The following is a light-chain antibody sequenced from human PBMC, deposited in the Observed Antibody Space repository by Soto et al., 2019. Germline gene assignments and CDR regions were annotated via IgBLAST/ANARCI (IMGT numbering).Light chain of an antibody. J-gene: IGLJ2*01. CDR1: SSDVGSYKY. CDR3: SAYTTSTPYVV. V-gene: IGLV2-14*01. CDR2: DVS. Sequence: QSVLTQPASVSGSPGQSITISCTGTSSDVGSYKYVSWYQQHPGKAPKLMIYDVSNRPSGVSNRFSGSKSGSTASLTISGLQAEDEADYYCSAYTTSTPYVVFGGGTKVTVL.